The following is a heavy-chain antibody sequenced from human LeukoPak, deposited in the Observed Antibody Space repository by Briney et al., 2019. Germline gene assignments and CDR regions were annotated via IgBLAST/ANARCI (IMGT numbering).Heavy chain of an antibody. D-gene: IGHD2-21*01. CDR2: ISGSGGST. CDR3: ATSMAQDVDAFHI. J-gene: IGHJ3*02. V-gene: IGHV3-23*01. Sequence: GGTLRLSCAASGFTFSSYGMSWVRQAPGKGLEWVSAISGSGGSTYYADSVKGRFTISRDNAKNSLYLQMNNLRAEDTAMFYCATSMAQDVDAFHIWGQGTMVTVSS. CDR1: GFTFSSYG.